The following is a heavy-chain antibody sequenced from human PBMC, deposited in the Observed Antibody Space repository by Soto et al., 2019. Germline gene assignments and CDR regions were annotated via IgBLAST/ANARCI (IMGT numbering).Heavy chain of an antibody. V-gene: IGHV3-74*01. Sequence: GGSLRLSCAASGFTFSSYWMHWVRQAPGKGLVWVSRINSDGSSTSYADSVKGRFTISRDNAKNTLYLQMNSLRSEDTAVYYCASSVLGDFWSGYFYYYNNGRDVWGQGTTVSVSS. J-gene: IGHJ6*01. CDR3: ASSVLGDFWSGYFYYYNNGRDV. CDR1: GFTFSSYW. CDR2: INSDGSST. D-gene: IGHD3-3*01.